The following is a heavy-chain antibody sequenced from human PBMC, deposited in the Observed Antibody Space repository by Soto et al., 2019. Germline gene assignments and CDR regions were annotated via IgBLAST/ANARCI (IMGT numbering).Heavy chain of an antibody. Sequence: SVKVTCKASGGTFSSYAISWVRQAPGQGLEWMGGIIPIFGTANYAQKFQGRVTITADASTSTAYMELSSLRSDDTAVYYCARDDVYYGSGSYGGSWGQGTLVTVSS. V-gene: IGHV1-69*13. CDR2: IIPIFGTA. J-gene: IGHJ5*02. CDR3: ARDDVYYGSGSYGGS. D-gene: IGHD3-10*01. CDR1: GGTFSSYA.